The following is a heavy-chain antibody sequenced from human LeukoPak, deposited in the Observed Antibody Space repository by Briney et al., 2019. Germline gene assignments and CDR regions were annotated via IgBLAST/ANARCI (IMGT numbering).Heavy chain of an antibody. D-gene: IGHD4-11*01. Sequence: GGSLRLSYAASGFTFSSYGMHWVRQAPGKGLEWVAVISYDGSNKYYADSVKGRFTISRDNSKNTLYLQMNSLRAEDTAVYYCAKESPTTPAYYFDYWGQGTLVTVSS. CDR3: AKESPTTPAYYFDY. CDR1: GFTFSSYG. CDR2: ISYDGSNK. J-gene: IGHJ4*02. V-gene: IGHV3-30*18.